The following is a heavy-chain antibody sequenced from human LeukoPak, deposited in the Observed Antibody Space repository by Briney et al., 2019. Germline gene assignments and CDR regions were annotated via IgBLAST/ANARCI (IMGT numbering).Heavy chain of an antibody. CDR2: INHSGST. CDR3: ARDPPRGWDAFDI. J-gene: IGHJ3*02. V-gene: IGHV4-34*01. Sequence: SETLSLTCAVYGGSFSGYYWSWIRQPPGKGLEWIGEINHSGSTNYNPSLKSRVTMSVDTSKNQFSLKLSSVTAADTAVYYCARDPPRGWDAFDIWGQGTMVTVSS. CDR1: GGSFSGYY. D-gene: IGHD2-15*01.